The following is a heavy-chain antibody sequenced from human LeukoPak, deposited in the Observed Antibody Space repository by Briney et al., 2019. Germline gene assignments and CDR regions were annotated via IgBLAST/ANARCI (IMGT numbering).Heavy chain of an antibody. J-gene: IGHJ6*02. CDR2: LIPSCRKA. CDR1: GRTFNSYS. D-gene: IGHD3-10*01. Sequence: GASVKLFCRTSGRTFNSYSIRWARQPPRQGLEEMNSLIPSCRKANHAQKFQGRVTSTADESTSTAYMALSSLRSEDTAVYYCARDNRITMVRGVIIGDHYYYYYGMDAWGQGTTVTASS. V-gene: IGHV1-69*15. CDR3: ARDNRITMVRGVIIGDHYYYYYGMDA.